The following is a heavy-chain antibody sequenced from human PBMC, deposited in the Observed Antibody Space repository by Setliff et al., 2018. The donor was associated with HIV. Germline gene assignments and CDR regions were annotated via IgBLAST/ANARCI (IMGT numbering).Heavy chain of an antibody. CDR3: ARHQGKYYDSSGYSGWFFDL. D-gene: IGHD3-22*01. CDR1: GGSISSYY. V-gene: IGHV4-59*08. CDR2: VYYTGST. J-gene: IGHJ2*01. Sequence: TLSLTCTVSGGSISSYYWSWIRQPPGKGLEWIGYVYYTGSTNYNPSLKSRVTISIDTSKNQFSLKLSSVTAADTAVYYCARHQGKYYDSSGYSGWFFDLWGRGTLVTVSS.